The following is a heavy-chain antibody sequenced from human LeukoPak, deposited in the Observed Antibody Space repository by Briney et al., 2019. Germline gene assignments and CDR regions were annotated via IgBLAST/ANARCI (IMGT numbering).Heavy chain of an antibody. CDR2: IYYSGST. D-gene: IGHD6-13*01. V-gene: IGHV4-30-4*01. CDR3: ARDRGGIATAFPNWFDP. CDR1: GGSISSGDYY. J-gene: IGHJ5*02. Sequence: PSETLSLTCTVSGGSISSGDYYWSWIRQPPGKGLEWIGYIYYSGSTYYNPSLKSRVTISVDTSKNQFSLKLSSVTAADTAVYYCARDRGGIATAFPNWFDPWGQGTLVTVSS.